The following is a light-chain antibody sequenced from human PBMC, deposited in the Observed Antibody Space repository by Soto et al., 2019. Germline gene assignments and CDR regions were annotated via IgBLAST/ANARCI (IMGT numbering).Light chain of an antibody. J-gene: IGKJ1*01. Sequence: EIQLTQSPSTLSSSQGERATLSCRASQTVSSSFLACYQQKPGQAPTLLIYGASYRVRGMPDRFCGGGSGTAVSLIITRREPEEFVVYYCEQYGRSFSTFGQGTKVDIK. CDR2: GAS. CDR1: QTVSSSF. CDR3: EQYGRSFST. V-gene: IGKV3-20*01.